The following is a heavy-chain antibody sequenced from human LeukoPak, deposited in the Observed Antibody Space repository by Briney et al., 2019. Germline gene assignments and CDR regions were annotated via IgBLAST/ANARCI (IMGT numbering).Heavy chain of an antibody. V-gene: IGHV4-61*02. CDR2: IYTSGST. Sequence: SETLSLTCTVSGGSISSSSYYWSWIRQPAGKGLEWIGRIYTSGSTNYSPSLKTRVTISVDRSKNQFSLKLSSVTAADTAVYYCARAKFGYYYDSGSYYYHYNGGWGKGTTVTISS. J-gene: IGHJ6*03. CDR1: GGSISSSSYY. CDR3: ARAKFGYYYDSGSYYYHYNGG. D-gene: IGHD3-10*01.